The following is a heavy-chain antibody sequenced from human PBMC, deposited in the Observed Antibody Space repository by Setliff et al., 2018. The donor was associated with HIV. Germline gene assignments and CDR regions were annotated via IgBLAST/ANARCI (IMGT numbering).Heavy chain of an antibody. V-gene: IGHV4-4*07. Sequence: SETLSLSCAASGFTFSNAWMSWIRQPAGKGLEWIGHIHTSGSTKYNPSLKSRVTISADTSKNQFSLNLSSVTAAETAVYYCARVGYHGSGRYSFDYWGQGTLVTVSS. J-gene: IGHJ4*02. CDR3: ARVGYHGSGRYSFDY. D-gene: IGHD3-10*01. CDR2: IHTSGST. CDR1: GFTFSNAW.